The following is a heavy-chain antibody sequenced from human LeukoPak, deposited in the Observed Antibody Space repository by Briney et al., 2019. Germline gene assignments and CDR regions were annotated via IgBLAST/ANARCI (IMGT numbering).Heavy chain of an antibody. CDR1: GYTFTGYY. D-gene: IGHD3-9*01. CDR2: INPNSGGT. Sequence: GASVEVSCKASGYTFTGYYMHWVRQAPGQGLEWMGWINPNSGGTNYAQKFQGRVTMTRDTSISTAYMELSRLRSDDTAVYYCARVREYDILTGYRPYYFDYWGQGTLVTVSS. CDR3: ARVREYDILTGYRPYYFDY. J-gene: IGHJ4*02. V-gene: IGHV1-2*02.